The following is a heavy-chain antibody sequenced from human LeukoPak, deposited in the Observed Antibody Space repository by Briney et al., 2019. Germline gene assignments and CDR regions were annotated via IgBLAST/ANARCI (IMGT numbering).Heavy chain of an antibody. CDR1: GFTFSSHD. CDR2: ISSSSSYI. D-gene: IGHD3-22*01. Sequence: GGSLRLSCAASGFTFSSHDMNWVRQAPGKGLEWVSSISSSSSYIYYADSVKGRFTISRDNAKNSLYLQMNSLRAEDTAVYYCARDLGYYYDSSGYYSYYMDVWGKGTTVTVSS. CDR3: ARDLGYYYDSSGYYSYYMDV. J-gene: IGHJ6*03. V-gene: IGHV3-21*01.